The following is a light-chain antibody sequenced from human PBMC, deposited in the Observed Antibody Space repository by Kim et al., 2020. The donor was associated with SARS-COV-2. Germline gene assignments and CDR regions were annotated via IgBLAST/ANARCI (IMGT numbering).Light chain of an antibody. CDR1: SSDVGGYNY. CDR3: CSYAGSYTYV. V-gene: IGLV2-11*01. Sequence: GQSVTICCSRTSSDVGGYNYVSYYQQHPGKAPKLMIYDVSKRPSGVPDRCSGYKSGNTASLTISGLQAEDEADYYCCSYAGSYTYVFGTGTKVTVL. J-gene: IGLJ1*01. CDR2: DVS.